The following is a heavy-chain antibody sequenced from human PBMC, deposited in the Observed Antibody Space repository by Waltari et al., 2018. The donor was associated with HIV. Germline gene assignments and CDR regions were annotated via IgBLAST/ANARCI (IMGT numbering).Heavy chain of an antibody. V-gene: IGHV1-2*06. CDR2: INPDTGDT. CDR1: GDRFTNYF. CDR3: ARGEDVSLTHLPPGFRLEV. J-gene: IGHJ4*02. Sequence: LVQSASQVRAPGASVILSCKASGDRFTNYFLYWLRPAPGQGLEWKVRINPDTGDTTEPQTFHTGVTMTRGTPSASTDSELTRLTAADTATYCCARGEDVSLTHLPPGFRLEVWGKGSRVSVSS. D-gene: IGHD3-16*01.